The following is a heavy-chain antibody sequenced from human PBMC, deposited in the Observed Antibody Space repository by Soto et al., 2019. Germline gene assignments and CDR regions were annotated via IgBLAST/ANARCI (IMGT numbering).Heavy chain of an antibody. J-gene: IGHJ6*02. V-gene: IGHV3-30-3*01. CDR2: ISYDGSNK. CDR3: ARVQKLYYDFWSGPSYYYYGMAV. CDR1: GFTFRSYA. Sequence: GGSLRLSCAASGFTFRSYAMHWVRQAPGKGLEWVAVISYDGSNKYYADSVKGRFTISRDNSKNTLYLQMNSLRAEDTAVYYCARVQKLYYDFWSGPSYYYYGMAVWDQGTTVTVSS. D-gene: IGHD3-3*01.